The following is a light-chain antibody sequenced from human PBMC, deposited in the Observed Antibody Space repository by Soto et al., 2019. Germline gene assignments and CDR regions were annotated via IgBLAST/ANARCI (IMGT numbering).Light chain of an antibody. CDR3: RQYGSSPLT. CDR2: RAS. CDR1: QSVSSNY. J-gene: IGKJ4*01. V-gene: IGKV3-20*01. Sequence: EIVLTQSPGTLSMSPGERATLACRASQSVSSNYLAWYQQKPGQAPKVLIYRASIRATGIPDRFTGSGSGTDFTVTIIRVEPEDFAVYCCRQYGSSPLTFDGGTKVHIK.